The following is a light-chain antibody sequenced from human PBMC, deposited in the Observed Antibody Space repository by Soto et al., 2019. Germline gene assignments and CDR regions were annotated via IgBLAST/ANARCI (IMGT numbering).Light chain of an antibody. CDR2: KAS. J-gene: IGKJ1*01. V-gene: IGKV1-5*03. CDR1: QSISAW. CDR3: QQYNDYSWT. Sequence: DIQMTPSPSTLSASVVDSASINCRASQSISAWLAWYQQKPGKAPRLLIYKASTLEIGVPSRFSGSGSGTEFTLTISSLQPDDVAIYYCQQYNDYSWTFGQGTKVDIK.